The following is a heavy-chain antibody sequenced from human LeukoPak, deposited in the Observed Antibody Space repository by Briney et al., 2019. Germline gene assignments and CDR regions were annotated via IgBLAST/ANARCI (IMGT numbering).Heavy chain of an antibody. CDR1: GGTFSSYA. J-gene: IGHJ4*02. CDR2: IIPVFGTA. V-gene: IGHV1-69*05. Sequence: SVKVSCKASGGTFSSYAITWVRQAPGQGLEWMGRIIPVFGTANYAQKFQGRVTITTDESTSTAYMELSTLRSDDTAVYYCARERPPGDSSSWFLEGYFDIWGQGTLVTVSS. D-gene: IGHD6-13*01. CDR3: ARERPPGDSSSWFLEGYFDI.